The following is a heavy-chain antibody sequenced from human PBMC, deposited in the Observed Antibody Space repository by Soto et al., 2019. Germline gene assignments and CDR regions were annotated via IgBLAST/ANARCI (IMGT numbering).Heavy chain of an antibody. D-gene: IGHD2-2*02. CDR2: INPNSGGT. Sequence: GASVKVSCKASGYTFTGYYMHWVRHAPGQGLEWMGWINPNSGGTNYAQKFQGWVTMTRDTSISTAYMELSRLRSDDTAVYYCAREARDYVDCSSTSCYRNDAFDIWGQGTMVTVSS. J-gene: IGHJ3*02. CDR1: GYTFTGYY. V-gene: IGHV1-2*04. CDR3: AREARDYVDCSSTSCYRNDAFDI.